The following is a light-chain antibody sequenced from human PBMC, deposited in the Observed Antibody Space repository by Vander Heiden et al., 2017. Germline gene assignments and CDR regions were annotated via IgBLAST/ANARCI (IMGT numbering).Light chain of an antibody. V-gene: IGLV2-14*03. CDR2: DVT. Sequence: SPLTQPASAFASPGLSITISCTVTTSDAGGYNYVSWYQQSQAKAPKLMIPDVTNRPAGVANRFSGSKSNNTTSLTSTVHEAEEEADYYCISYTSSGTRVFGGGTKVTVL. CDR1: TSDAGGYNY. J-gene: IGLJ3*02. CDR3: ISYTSSGTRV.